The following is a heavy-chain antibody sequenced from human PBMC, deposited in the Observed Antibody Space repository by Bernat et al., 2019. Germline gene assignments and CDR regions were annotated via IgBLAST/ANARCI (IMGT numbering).Heavy chain of an antibody. CDR3: ARGKESRVRGPRYYYGMDV. V-gene: IGHV1-18*01. J-gene: IGHJ6*02. CDR2: ISAYNGNT. Sequence: QVQLVQSGAEVKKPVASVKVSCKASGYTFTSYGISWVRQAPGQGLEWMGWISAYNGNTNYAQKLQGRVTMTTDTSTSTAYMELRSLRSDDTAVYYCARGKESRVRGPRYYYGMDVWGQGTTVTVSS. D-gene: IGHD3-10*01. CDR1: GYTFTSYG.